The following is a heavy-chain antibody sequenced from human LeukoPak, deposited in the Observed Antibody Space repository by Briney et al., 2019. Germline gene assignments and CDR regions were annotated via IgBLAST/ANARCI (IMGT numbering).Heavy chain of an antibody. CDR1: GFTFTSSA. CDR3: AREGAYCSSTSCHLQNWFDP. Sequence: SVKVSCKASGFTFTSSAMQWVRQARGQRLEWIGWIVVGSGNTNYAQKFQERVTITRDMSTSTAYMELRSLRSDDTAVYYCAREGAYCSSTSCHLQNWFDPWGQGTLVTVSS. V-gene: IGHV1-58*02. D-gene: IGHD2-2*01. CDR2: IVVGSGNT. J-gene: IGHJ5*02.